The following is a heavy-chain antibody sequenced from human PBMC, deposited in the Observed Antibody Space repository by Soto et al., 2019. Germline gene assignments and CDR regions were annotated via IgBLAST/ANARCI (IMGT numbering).Heavy chain of an antibody. CDR1: GFTSSSYA. V-gene: IGHV3-23*01. CDR3: ARRGPDTYFDY. CDR2: ISGSGGST. Sequence: GESLKIPCAASGFTSSSYAMRWVRQAPGKGLEWVSAISGSGGSTYYADSVKGRFTISRDNSKHTLYLQMNSLRAEDTAVYYCARRGPDTYFDYWGQGTLVTVSS. D-gene: IGHD3-10*01. J-gene: IGHJ4*02.